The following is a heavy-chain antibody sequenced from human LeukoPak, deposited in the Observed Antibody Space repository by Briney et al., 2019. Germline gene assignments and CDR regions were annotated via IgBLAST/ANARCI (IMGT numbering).Heavy chain of an antibody. CDR2: IDTSGAT. Sequence: TGESLRLSCAASGFTFSTYDMHCVRQTTGKGLEWGSAIDTSGATYYPDSVKGPFTISRQNAKNSFYLQMNSLRAGDTAVYYCAREGFCGGDCPGYFDLWGRGTLVTVSS. CDR1: GFTFSTYD. V-gene: IGHV3-13*04. D-gene: IGHD2-21*02. J-gene: IGHJ2*01. CDR3: AREGFCGGDCPGYFDL.